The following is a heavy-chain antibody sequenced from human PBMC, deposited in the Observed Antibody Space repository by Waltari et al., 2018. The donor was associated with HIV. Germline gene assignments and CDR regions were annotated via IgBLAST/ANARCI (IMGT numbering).Heavy chain of an antibody. CDR3: ASYIIVATGTHFDS. CDR2: INDGGMT. V-gene: IGHV4-34*02. J-gene: IGHJ4*02. D-gene: IGHD3-22*01. Sequence: QVQLQQWGAGLLKPSETLSLTCAVYGPSFSHNHWTWIRQTPGKGLEWIGEINDGGMTNYNPSLGRRVAMSVDTSKNQFSLKLKSVTAADTAIYYCASYIIVATGTHFDSWGQGTQVTVST. CDR1: GPSFSHNH.